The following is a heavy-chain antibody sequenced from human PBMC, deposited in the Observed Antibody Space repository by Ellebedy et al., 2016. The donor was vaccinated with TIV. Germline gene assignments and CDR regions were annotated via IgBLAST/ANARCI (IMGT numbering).Heavy chain of an antibody. CDR2: INDNGYST. V-gene: IGHV3-74*01. Sequence: GGSLRLXXAASGFTFSDYWIHWVRQAPGKGLVWVSRINDNGYSTNYADSVKGRFTISRDNAKNSLYLQMNSLRAENTALYYCAKGGLSLMTTVSDYWGQGTLVTVSS. CDR1: GFTFSDYW. D-gene: IGHD4-11*01. CDR3: AKGGLSLMTTVSDY. J-gene: IGHJ4*02.